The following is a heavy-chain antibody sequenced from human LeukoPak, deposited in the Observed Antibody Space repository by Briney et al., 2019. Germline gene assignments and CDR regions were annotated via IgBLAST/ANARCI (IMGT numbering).Heavy chain of an antibody. CDR1: GFTFSSYW. V-gene: IGHV3-74*03. CDR2: INSDGSIT. Sequence: PGGSLRLSCAASGFTFSSYWMHWVRQAPGEGLVWVSRINSDGSITTSADSVRGRFTISRDNAKNTLYLQMNSLRAEDTAVYYWARGGGGGGVDYWGQGTLVTVSS. CDR3: ARGGGGGGVDY. J-gene: IGHJ4*02. D-gene: IGHD3-16*01.